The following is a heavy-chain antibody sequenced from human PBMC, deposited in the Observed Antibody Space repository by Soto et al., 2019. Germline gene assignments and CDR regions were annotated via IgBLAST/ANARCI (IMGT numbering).Heavy chain of an antibody. Sequence: ASVNVSCKASGYTFTSYDINWVRQATGQGLEWMGWMNPNSGNTGYAQKFQGRVTMTRNTSISTAYMELSSLRSEDTAVYYCARGRRRQWLVYYYYYYMDLWGKGTTITVSS. CDR2: MNPNSGNT. CDR3: ARGRRRQWLVYYYYYYMDL. CDR1: GYTFTSYD. V-gene: IGHV1-8*01. D-gene: IGHD6-19*01. J-gene: IGHJ6*03.